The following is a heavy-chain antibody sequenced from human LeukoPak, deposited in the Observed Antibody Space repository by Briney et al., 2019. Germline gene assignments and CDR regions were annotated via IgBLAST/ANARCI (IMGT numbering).Heavy chain of an antibody. CDR1: GFTFRSYW. V-gene: IGHV3-7*01. J-gene: IGHJ4*02. D-gene: IGHD3-3*01. CDR3: ARVKGDFWSGYYYFDY. Sequence: GGSLRLSCAASGFTFRSYWMSWVRQAPGKGLEWVANIKQDGSEKYYVDSVKGRFTISRDNAKNSLYLRMNSLRAEDTAVYYCARVKGDFWSGYYYFDYWGQGTLVTVSS. CDR2: IKQDGSEK.